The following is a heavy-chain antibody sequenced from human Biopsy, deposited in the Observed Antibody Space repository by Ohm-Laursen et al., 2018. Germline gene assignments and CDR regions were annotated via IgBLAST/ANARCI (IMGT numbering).Heavy chain of an antibody. Sequence: SVKVSCKSPTGTFTSYGIIWVRQAPGQGLEWMGRIIPILRTTAYAQTFLGRVTITADSPTSTVDMELTSLTSDDTAVYFCAREAIGYQLPCDDWGQGTLVTVSS. J-gene: IGHJ4*02. CDR1: TGTFTSYG. CDR3: AREAIGYQLPCDD. D-gene: IGHD2-2*01. CDR2: IIPILRTT. V-gene: IGHV1-69*11.